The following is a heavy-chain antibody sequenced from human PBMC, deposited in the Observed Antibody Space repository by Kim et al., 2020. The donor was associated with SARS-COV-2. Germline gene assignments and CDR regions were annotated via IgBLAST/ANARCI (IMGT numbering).Heavy chain of an antibody. Sequence: ASVKVSCKASGYTFTGYYMHWMRQAPGQGLEWMGWINPNSGGTNYAQKFQGRVTMTRDTSISTAYMELSRLRSDDTAVYYCARDMRQWLGKGVFDYWGQGTLVTVSS. CDR1: GYTFTGYY. CDR2: INPNSGGT. V-gene: IGHV1-2*02. D-gene: IGHD6-19*01. J-gene: IGHJ4*02. CDR3: ARDMRQWLGKGVFDY.